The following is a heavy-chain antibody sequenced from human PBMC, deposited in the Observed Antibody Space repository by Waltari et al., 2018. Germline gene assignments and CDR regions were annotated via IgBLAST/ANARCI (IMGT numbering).Heavy chain of an antibody. Sequence: QVQLQESGPGLVKPSQTLSLTCTVSGGSISSGGYYWSWIRQHPGKGLEWIGYIYYSGSTYYNPSLNSRVTISVDTSKNPFSLTLSSVAAADTAVYYCAGDPRFFDYGGIMPFDIWGQGTMVTVSS. CDR3: AGDPRFFDYGGIMPFDI. CDR2: IYYSGST. D-gene: IGHD4-17*01. J-gene: IGHJ3*02. CDR1: GGSISSGGYY. V-gene: IGHV4-31*03.